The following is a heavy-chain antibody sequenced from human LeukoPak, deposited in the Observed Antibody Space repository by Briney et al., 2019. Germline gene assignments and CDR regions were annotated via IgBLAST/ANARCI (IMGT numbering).Heavy chain of an antibody. CDR3: ARDYRYYYGSSGTGYFDY. CDR1: GGTFSSYA. Sequence: SVKVSCKASGGTFSSYAISWVRQAPGQGLEWMGRIIPILGIVNYAQKFQGRVTITADKSTSTAYMELSSLRSEDTAVYYCARDYRYYYGSSGTGYFDYWGQGTLVTVSS. CDR2: IIPILGIV. D-gene: IGHD3-22*01. J-gene: IGHJ4*02. V-gene: IGHV1-69*04.